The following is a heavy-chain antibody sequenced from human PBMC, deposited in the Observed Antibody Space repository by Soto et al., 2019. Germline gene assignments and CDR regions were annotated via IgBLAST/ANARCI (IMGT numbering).Heavy chain of an antibody. CDR1: GFTFRNYA. J-gene: IGHJ3*02. CDR2: ISDSGAVI. CDR3: ARVARADYTFDI. V-gene: IGHV3-23*01. D-gene: IGHD3-10*01. Sequence: EVQLLESGGGLVQPGGSLRLSCTASGFTFRNYAMIWVRQVPGKGLQWVSGISDSGAVIFHADSVRGRFTISRDNSKNSFYLQINSLTAGDTAVYYCARVARADYTFDIWGQGTMVTVSS.